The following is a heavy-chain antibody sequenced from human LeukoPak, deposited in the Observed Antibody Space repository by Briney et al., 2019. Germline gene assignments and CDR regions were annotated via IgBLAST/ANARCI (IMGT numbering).Heavy chain of an antibody. CDR1: GGSISSSY. J-gene: IGHJ4*02. Sequence: SETLSLTCTVSGGSISSSYWSWIRQSPGKGLERIGYSFYSGTTNYNPSLKSRVTISVDTSKNQFSLKLSSVTAADTAMYYCARVWSGYYPDWGQGTLITVSS. CDR2: SFYSGTT. CDR3: ARVWSGYYPD. D-gene: IGHD3-3*01. V-gene: IGHV4-59*01.